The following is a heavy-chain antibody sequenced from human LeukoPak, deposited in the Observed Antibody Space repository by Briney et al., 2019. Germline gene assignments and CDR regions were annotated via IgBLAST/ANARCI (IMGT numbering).Heavy chain of an antibody. CDR3: ARERDGLDI. CDR1: GFTFSSYA. Sequence: GGSLRLSCAASGFTFSSYAMHWVRQAPGKGLEWVAVISYDGSNKYYADSVKGRFTISRDNSKNTLYLQMNSLRAEDTALYYCARERDGLDIWGQGTVVTVS. V-gene: IGHV3-30*01. J-gene: IGHJ3*02. CDR2: ISYDGSNK.